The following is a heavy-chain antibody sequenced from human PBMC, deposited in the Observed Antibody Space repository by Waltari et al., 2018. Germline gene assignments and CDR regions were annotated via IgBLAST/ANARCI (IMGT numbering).Heavy chain of an antibody. J-gene: IGHJ4*02. D-gene: IGHD4-17*01. CDR2: ASFDGSTT. Sequence: QVQLVESGGGVVQPGMSLRLSCAASGFSLSHFGMHWVRQAPGKGLEWVALASFDGSTTYYADSVRGRFTISIDNAKNSLHLQMNNLRAEDTGVYYCARALTTPNDFWGQGTLVTVSS. CDR1: GFSLSHFG. V-gene: IGHV3-33*01. CDR3: ARALTTPNDF.